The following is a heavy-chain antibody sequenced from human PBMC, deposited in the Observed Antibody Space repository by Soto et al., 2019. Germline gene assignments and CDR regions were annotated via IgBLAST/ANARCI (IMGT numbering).Heavy chain of an antibody. CDR1: GDTFTFYS. CDR2: INPILSMS. V-gene: IGHV1-69*02. Sequence: QVQLVQSGAEVKKPGSSVRVSCKASGDTFTFYSINWVRQAPGLGLEWMGRINPILSMSNYVQRFQGRVTMPADKSTSTAYMELSSLRSEDTAMYYCASSYGSGYRAFDYWGQGALVTVSS. D-gene: IGHD3-10*01. J-gene: IGHJ4*02. CDR3: ASSYGSGYRAFDY.